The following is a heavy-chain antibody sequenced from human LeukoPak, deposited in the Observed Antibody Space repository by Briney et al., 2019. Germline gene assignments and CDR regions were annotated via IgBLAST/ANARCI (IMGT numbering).Heavy chain of an antibody. V-gene: IGHV3-23*01. CDR3: AKGFYCSGGSCYGGIFDY. CDR1: GFTFSSHA. J-gene: IGHJ4*02. Sequence: PGGSLRLSCAASGFTFSSHAMSWVRQAPGKGLEWVSSISSSSSYIYYADSVKGRFTISRDNSKNTLYLQMNSLRAEDTAVYYCAKGFYCSGGSCYGGIFDYWGQGTLVTVSS. CDR2: ISSSSSYI. D-gene: IGHD2-15*01.